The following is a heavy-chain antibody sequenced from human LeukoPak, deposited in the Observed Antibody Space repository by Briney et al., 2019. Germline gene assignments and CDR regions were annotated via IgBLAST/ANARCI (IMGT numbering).Heavy chain of an antibody. Sequence: GGSLRLSCAASGFTFSSYSMNWVRQAPGKGLEWVSSISSSSSYIYYADSVKGRFTISRDNAKNSLYLQMNSLRAEDTAVYYCARVDSSSWLRGYGMDVWGQGTTVTVSS. J-gene: IGHJ6*02. CDR1: GFTFSSYS. CDR2: ISSSSSYI. CDR3: ARVDSSSWLRGYGMDV. V-gene: IGHV3-21*01. D-gene: IGHD6-13*01.